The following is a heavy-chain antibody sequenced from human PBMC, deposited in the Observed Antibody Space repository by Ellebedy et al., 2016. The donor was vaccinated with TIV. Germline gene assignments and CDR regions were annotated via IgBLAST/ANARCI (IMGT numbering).Heavy chain of an antibody. Sequence: SCKGSGYSFTSYWISWVRQTPGKGLEWMGKIDPSDSYTTYSPSFQGHVTISADKSISTVYLQWSSLKASDTAMYYCARVVWVTNWFDPWGQGTLVTVSS. V-gene: IGHV5-10-1*01. J-gene: IGHJ5*02. CDR1: GYSFTSYW. CDR2: IDPSDSYT. D-gene: IGHD2-15*01. CDR3: ARVVWVTNWFDP.